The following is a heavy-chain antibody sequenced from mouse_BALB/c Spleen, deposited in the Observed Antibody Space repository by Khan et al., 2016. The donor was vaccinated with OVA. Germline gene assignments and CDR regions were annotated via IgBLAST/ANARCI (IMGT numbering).Heavy chain of an antibody. CDR3: TRHGYVAWFTY. CDR1: GYSFTTYY. J-gene: IGHJ3*01. CDR2: IDPFSGDT. D-gene: IGHD2-2*01. Sequence: MQLEESGPELMKPGTSVKISCKASGYSFTTYYIHWVMQSHGKSLEWIGYIDPFSGDTTFNQNFKGKATLTVDKSSSTAYIHLSNLTSEDSAIYYGTRHGYVAWFTYWGQGTLVTVSA. V-gene: IGHV1S135*01.